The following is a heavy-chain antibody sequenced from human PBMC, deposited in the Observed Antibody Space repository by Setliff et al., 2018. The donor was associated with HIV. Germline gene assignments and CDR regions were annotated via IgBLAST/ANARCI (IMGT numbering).Heavy chain of an antibody. CDR2: ISWNGVNT. CDR1: GFIFNDHV. D-gene: IGHD3-10*01. J-gene: IGHJ4*02. Sequence: PGGSLRLSCAASGFIFNDHVMHWVRQVPGKGLEWISLISWNGVNTYYSDSVKGRFTISRDNSRNSLYLQMNSLRAEDTALYYCAKGPTGSGSAYLDYWGQGTLVTVSS. CDR3: AKGPTGSGSAYLDY. V-gene: IGHV3-43D*03.